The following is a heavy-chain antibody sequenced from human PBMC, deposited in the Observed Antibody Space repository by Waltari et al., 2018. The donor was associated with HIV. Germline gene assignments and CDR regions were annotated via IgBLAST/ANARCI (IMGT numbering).Heavy chain of an antibody. CDR3: ARDSNGLDY. J-gene: IGHJ4*02. V-gene: IGHV6-1*02. CDR2: TYHRSKWFQ. Sequence: HVQLLPSGPGLVTSSQTLSITCPIPGDTVASDSSACNWIRLSPSGGLEWLGRTYHRSKWFQLYAPSVRGRIRVDVDPSVNHFSLHLDSVTPDDTAVYYCARDSNGLDYWGQGTVVTVSS. D-gene: IGHD4-4*01. CDR1: GDTVASDSSA.